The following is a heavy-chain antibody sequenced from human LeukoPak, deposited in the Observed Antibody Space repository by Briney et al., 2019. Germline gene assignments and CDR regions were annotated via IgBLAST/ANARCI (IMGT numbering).Heavy chain of an antibody. V-gene: IGHV1-2*02. CDR1: GYTFTGYY. Sequence: ASVKVSCKASGYTFTGYYMHWVRQAPGQGLEWMGWINPNSGDTNYAQKFQGRVTMTRDTSISTAYMELSRLRSDDTAVYYCARDHREMATDYWGQGTLVTVSS. CDR2: INPNSGDT. J-gene: IGHJ4*02. CDR3: ARDHREMATDY. D-gene: IGHD5-24*01.